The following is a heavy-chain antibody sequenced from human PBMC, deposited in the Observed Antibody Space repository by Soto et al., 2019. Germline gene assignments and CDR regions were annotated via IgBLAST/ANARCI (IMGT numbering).Heavy chain of an antibody. D-gene: IGHD5-12*01. J-gene: IGHJ6*02. V-gene: IGHV1-18*01. CDR3: ARGGDVNYYHGMDA. Sequence: QVQLVQSGGEVKKPGASVKLSCTASGYTFTSYGISWVRQAPGQGLEWMGWISAYNGKTNYAQNVQGRVTMTTDTSTRTAYMDLRSLRSDDTAVYYCARGGDVNYYHGMDAWGQGTTVTAPS. CDR2: ISAYNGKT. CDR1: GYTFTSYG.